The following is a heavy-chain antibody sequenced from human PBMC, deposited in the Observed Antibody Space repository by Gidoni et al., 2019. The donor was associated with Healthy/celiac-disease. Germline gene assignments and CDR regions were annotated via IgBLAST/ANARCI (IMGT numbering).Heavy chain of an antibody. V-gene: IGHV1-46*03. CDR2: INPSGGST. D-gene: IGHD6-19*01. Sequence: QVQLVQSGAEVKKPGASVTVSCKASGYTFTSYYMHWVRQAPGQGLEWMGIINPSGGSTSYAQKFQGRVTMTRDTSTSTVYMELSSLRSEDTAVYYCARASGWTDAFDIWGQGTMVTVSS. J-gene: IGHJ3*02. CDR1: GYTFTSYY. CDR3: ARASGWTDAFDI.